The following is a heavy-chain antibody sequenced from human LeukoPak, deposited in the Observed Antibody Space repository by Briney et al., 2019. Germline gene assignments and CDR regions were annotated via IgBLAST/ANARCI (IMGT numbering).Heavy chain of an antibody. D-gene: IGHD4-23*01. V-gene: IGHV4-34*01. J-gene: IGHJ4*02. CDR3: PRVDYGGNSGDY. CDR1: GGSFSGYY. CDR2: INHSGST. Sequence: SETLSLTCAVYGGSFSGYYWSWIRQPPGKGLEWIGEINHSGSTNYNPSLKSRVTISVDTSKNQFSLRLSSVTAADTAVYYCPRVDYGGNSGDYWGQGTLVTVSS.